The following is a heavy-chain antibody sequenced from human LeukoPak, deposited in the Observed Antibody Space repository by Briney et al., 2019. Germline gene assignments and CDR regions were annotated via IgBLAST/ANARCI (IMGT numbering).Heavy chain of an antibody. Sequence: GRSLRLSCAASGFTFSSYAMHWVRQAPGKGLEWVAVISYDGSNKYYADSVKGRFTISRDKFNNTLSLQMNTLRAEDTAVYYCTRGLYYPFDYWGQGTLVTVSS. V-gene: IGHV3-30*14. J-gene: IGHJ4*02. CDR3: TRGLYYPFDY. CDR2: ISYDGSNK. CDR1: GFTFSSYA. D-gene: IGHD3-16*01.